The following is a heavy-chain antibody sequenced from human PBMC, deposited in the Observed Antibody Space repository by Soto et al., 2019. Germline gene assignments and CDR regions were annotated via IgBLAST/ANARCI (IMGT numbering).Heavy chain of an antibody. CDR2: VGGSGEYT. V-gene: IGHV3-23*01. CDR3: AKVLTGYYYYLEY. J-gene: IGHJ4*02. D-gene: IGHD3-9*01. Sequence: EVQLLESGGGLVQPGGSLRLSCAASGFTFSSYAMIWVRQAPGKGLEWVSGVGGSGEYTYYADSVKGRFTISRDNSKNTVYLQISSLRAEDTAVYYCAKVLTGYYYYLEYWGQGTLVTVSS. CDR1: GFTFSSYA.